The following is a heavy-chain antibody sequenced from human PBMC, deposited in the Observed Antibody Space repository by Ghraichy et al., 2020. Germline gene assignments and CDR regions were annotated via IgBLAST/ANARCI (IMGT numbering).Heavy chain of an antibody. D-gene: IGHD3-9*01. CDR3: TTDVSVLTGFPR. J-gene: IGHJ4*02. CDR2: IKSKTDGGTT. CDR1: GFTFSNAW. Sequence: GGSLRLSCAASGFTFSNAWMSWVRQAPGKGLEWVGRIKSKTDGGTTDYAAPVKGRFTISRDDSKNTLYLQMNSLKTEDTAVYYCTTDVSVLTGFPRWGQGTLATVSS. V-gene: IGHV3-15*01.